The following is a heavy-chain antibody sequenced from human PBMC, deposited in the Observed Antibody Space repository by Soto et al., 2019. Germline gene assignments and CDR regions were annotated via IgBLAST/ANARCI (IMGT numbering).Heavy chain of an antibody. CDR2: IYHTGDT. V-gene: IGHV4-4*02. CDR1: GSSVSNSNW. Sequence: QVQLQESGPGLVKPSGTLSLTCVVSGSSVSNSNWWTWVRQPPGKGLEWIGEIYHTGDTNYNPSLMSRVTISIDKSRNQFSLRLGSVTAADTAVYFCARYGIYYYYMDVWGRGTTVTVSS. D-gene: IGHD1-1*01. CDR3: ARYGIYYYYMDV. J-gene: IGHJ6*03.